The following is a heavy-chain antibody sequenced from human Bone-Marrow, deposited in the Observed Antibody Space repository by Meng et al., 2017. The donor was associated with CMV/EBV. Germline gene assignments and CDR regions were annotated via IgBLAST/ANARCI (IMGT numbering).Heavy chain of an antibody. Sequence: GESLKISCAASGFTFSSYGMHWVRQAPGKGLEWVSSISSSSSYIYYADSVKGRFTISRDNAKNTLYLQMNSLRAKDTAVYYCALRGQLGDYWGQGTLVTVSS. CDR3: ALRGQLGDY. D-gene: IGHD6-6*01. CDR1: GFTFSSYG. V-gene: IGHV3-21*04. J-gene: IGHJ4*02. CDR2: ISSSSSYI.